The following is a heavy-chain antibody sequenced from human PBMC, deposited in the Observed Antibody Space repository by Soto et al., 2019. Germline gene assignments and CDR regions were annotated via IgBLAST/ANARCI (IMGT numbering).Heavy chain of an antibody. CDR3: ASYSGSYYGNAFDI. Sequence: GGSLRLSCAASGFTFSSYSMNWVRQAPGKGLEWVSSISSSSSYIYYADSVKGRFTISRDNAKNSLYLQMNSLRAEDTAVYYCASYSGSYYGNAFDIWGKGTMVTVSS. CDR2: ISSSSSYI. V-gene: IGHV3-21*01. CDR1: GFTFSSYS. D-gene: IGHD1-26*01. J-gene: IGHJ3*02.